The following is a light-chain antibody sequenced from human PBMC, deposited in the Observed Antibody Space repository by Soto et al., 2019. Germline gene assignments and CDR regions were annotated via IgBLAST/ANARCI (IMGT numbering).Light chain of an antibody. CDR3: QLYGGSPKT. V-gene: IGKV3-20*01. CDR1: QTVISNS. CDR2: GAS. Sequence: EIVLTQSPGTLSLSPGEGGTLSCRASQTVISNSLAWYQQKPGQPPRLLIHGASTRAPGITDRFSGSRSETDFTLTSSRLESEDFAVYYCQLYGGSPKTFGQGTTVEIK. J-gene: IGKJ1*01.